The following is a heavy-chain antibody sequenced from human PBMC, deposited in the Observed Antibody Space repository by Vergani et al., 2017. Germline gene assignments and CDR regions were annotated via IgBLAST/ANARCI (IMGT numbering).Heavy chain of an antibody. Sequence: QVQLQESGPGLVKPSETLSLTCIVFGGPISSYSWNWIRQPPGKGLGWIGDIYYSGSTNYNPSLKSRVTISVDTSKNQFSLKLSSVTAADTAVYYCARVASSYQVDYWGQGTLVTVSS. CDR3: ARVASSYQVDY. J-gene: IGHJ4*02. V-gene: IGHV4-59*01. D-gene: IGHD1-26*01. CDR1: GGPISSYS. CDR2: IYYSGST.